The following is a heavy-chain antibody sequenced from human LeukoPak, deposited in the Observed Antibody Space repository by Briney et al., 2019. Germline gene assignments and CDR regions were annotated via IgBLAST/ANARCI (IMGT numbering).Heavy chain of an antibody. CDR2: IKSKTDGGTT. CDR3: TTDAKEWLSNFDY. CDR1: GFTFSNAW. D-gene: IGHD3-3*01. J-gene: IGHJ4*02. V-gene: IGHV3-15*01. Sequence: GGSLRLSCAASGFTFSNAWMSWVRQAPGKGLEWVGRIKSKTDGGTTDYAAPVKGRFTISRDDSKNTLYLQMNSLKTEDTAVYYCTTDAKEWLSNFDYWGQGTLVTVSS.